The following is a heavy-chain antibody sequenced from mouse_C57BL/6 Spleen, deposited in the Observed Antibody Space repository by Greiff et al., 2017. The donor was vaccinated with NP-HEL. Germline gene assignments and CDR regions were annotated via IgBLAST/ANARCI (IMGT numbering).Heavy chain of an antibody. CDR3: ARCSFYYGNDGDAMDY. CDR2: INYDGSST. CDR1: GFTFSDYY. J-gene: IGHJ4*01. V-gene: IGHV5-16*01. D-gene: IGHD2-2*01. Sequence: DVQLVESEGGLVQPGSSMKLSCTASGFTFSDYYMAWVRQVPERGLEWVANINYDGSSTYYLDSLKSRFIISRDNAKNILYLQMSSLKSEDTATYDCARCSFYYGNDGDAMDYWGQGTSVTVSS.